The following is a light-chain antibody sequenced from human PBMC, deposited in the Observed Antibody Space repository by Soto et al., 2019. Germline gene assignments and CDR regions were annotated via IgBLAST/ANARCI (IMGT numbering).Light chain of an antibody. Sequence: QSVLTQPPSVSAAPGQTVTISCSGSSSNIGNNYVSWYQHLPGAAPKLLIYETNRRPAGIPDRFSGSKSGTSPTLAITGLQTADEADYYGETWDTSLSAGRVFGPGTKLTVL. CDR2: ETN. J-gene: IGLJ1*01. V-gene: IGLV1-51*02. CDR1: SSNIGNNY. CDR3: ETWDTSLSAGRV.